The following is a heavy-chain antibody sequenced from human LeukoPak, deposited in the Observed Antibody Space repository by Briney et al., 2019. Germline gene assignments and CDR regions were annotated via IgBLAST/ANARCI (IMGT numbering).Heavy chain of an antibody. CDR1: GYTFTKYG. CDR2: ISTYNGNT. Sequence: ASVKVSCKASGYTFTKYGITWVRQAPGQGLEWMGWISTYNGNTNYAQKLQGRVTMTTDTSTSTAYMELRSLISDDAAVYYCAKGDDYGDYWGLYWGQGTLVTVSS. CDR3: AKGDDYGDYWGLY. D-gene: IGHD4-17*01. J-gene: IGHJ4*02. V-gene: IGHV1-18*01.